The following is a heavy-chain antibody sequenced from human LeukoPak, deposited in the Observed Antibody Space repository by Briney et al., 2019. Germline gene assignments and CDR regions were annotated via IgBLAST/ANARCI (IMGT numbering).Heavy chain of an antibody. CDR2: MSYDGFNK. V-gene: IGHV3-30*18. D-gene: IGHD5-18*01. CDR1: GFTFSSYA. Sequence: GGSLRLSCAASGFTFSSYAMHWVRQSLGKGLEWVAVMSYDGFNKYYADSVKGRFTISRDNSKNTLYLQMISLRAEDTAVYYCAKTKGYSYGYYFDYWGQGTLVTVSS. J-gene: IGHJ4*02. CDR3: AKTKGYSYGYYFDY.